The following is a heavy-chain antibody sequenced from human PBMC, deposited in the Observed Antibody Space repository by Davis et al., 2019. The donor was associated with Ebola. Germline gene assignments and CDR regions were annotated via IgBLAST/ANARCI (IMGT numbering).Heavy chain of an antibody. Sequence: MPSETLSLTCTVSGGSISSYYWSWIRQPPGKGLEWIGYIYYSGSTNYNPSLKSRVTISVDTSKNQFSLKLSSVTAADTAVYYCTTDRRRFLRSMDVWGQGTTVTVSS. J-gene: IGHJ6*02. CDR3: TTDRRRFLRSMDV. D-gene: IGHD3-3*01. CDR1: GGSISSYY. V-gene: IGHV4-59*01. CDR2: IYYSGST.